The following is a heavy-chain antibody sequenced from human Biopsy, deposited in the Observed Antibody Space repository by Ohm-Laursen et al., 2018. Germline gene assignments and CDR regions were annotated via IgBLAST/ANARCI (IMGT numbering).Heavy chain of an antibody. CDR3: ARDTRWSPYSMDV. CDR2: ISSGGTTI. D-gene: IGHD4-23*01. J-gene: IGHJ6*02. Sequence: SLRLSCAASGFPFSDYYMRWIRQAPGKGLEWVSYISSGGTTIYYADSVKGRFTISRDNAKNSLYLQMNSLRAEDTAVYYCARDTRWSPYSMDVWGQETTVTVSS. V-gene: IGHV3-11*01. CDR1: GFPFSDYY.